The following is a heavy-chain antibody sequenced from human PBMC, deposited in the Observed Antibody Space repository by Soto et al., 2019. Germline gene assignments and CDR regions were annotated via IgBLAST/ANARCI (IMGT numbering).Heavy chain of an antibody. CDR2: IIPIIGTA. D-gene: IGHD6-19*01. J-gene: IGHJ3*02. V-gene: IGHV1-69*06. Sequence: SVKVSCKASGCPFSSYAISWVRQAPGQGLEWMGGIIPIIGTANYAQKFQGRVTITADKRTSTAYMELRSLRSDDTAVYDCARGRIAVAGRPHDAFDIWGQGTMVTV. CDR1: GCPFSSYA. CDR3: ARGRIAVAGRPHDAFDI.